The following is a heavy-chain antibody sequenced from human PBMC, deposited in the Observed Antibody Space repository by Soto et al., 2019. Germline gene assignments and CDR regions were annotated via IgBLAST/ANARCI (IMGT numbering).Heavy chain of an antibody. CDR3: AKDGKMRTKVWFPAGYGMDV. J-gene: IGHJ6*02. V-gene: IGHV3-23*01. Sequence: VGSLRLSCAASGFTFSSYAMSWVRQAPGKGLEWVSAISGSGGSTYYADSVKGRFTISRDNSKNTLYLQMNNLRAEDTALYYCAKDGKMRTKVWFPAGYGMDVWGQGTTVTVSS. CDR2: ISGSGGST. D-gene: IGHD3-10*01. CDR1: GFTFSSYA.